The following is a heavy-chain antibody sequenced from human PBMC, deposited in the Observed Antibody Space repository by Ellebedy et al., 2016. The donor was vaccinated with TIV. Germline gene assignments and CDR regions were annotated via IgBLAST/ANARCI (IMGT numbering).Heavy chain of an antibody. CDR1: GFTFSSYA. Sequence: GESLKISCAASGFTFSSYAMSWVRPAPGKGLEWVSSITCSGGGTFYPDSVKGRFTISRDNSKNTLYLQMNSLRAEDTAVYYCAKDRPNYHDRLGHYYESGGDSWGQGVLVTVSS. D-gene: IGHD3-22*01. CDR3: AKDRPNYHDRLGHYYESGGDS. CDR2: ITCSGGGT. V-gene: IGHV3-23*01. J-gene: IGHJ4*02.